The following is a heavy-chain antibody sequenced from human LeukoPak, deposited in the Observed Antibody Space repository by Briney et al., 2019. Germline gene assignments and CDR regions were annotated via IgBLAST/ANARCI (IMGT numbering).Heavy chain of an antibody. D-gene: IGHD5-24*01. J-gene: IGHJ4*02. Sequence: ASVKVSCKASGYTFTSYGISWVRQAPGQGLEWMGWISAYNGNTNYAQKLQGRVTMTGNTSISTAYMVLSSLRSEDTAVYYCARGRMTTTNFDYWGQGTLVTVSS. CDR3: ARGRMTTTNFDY. CDR1: GYTFTSYG. CDR2: ISAYNGNT. V-gene: IGHV1-18*01.